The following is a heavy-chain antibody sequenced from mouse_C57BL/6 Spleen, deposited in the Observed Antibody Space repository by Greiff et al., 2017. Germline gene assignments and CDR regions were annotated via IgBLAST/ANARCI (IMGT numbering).Heavy chain of an antibody. CDR2: IYPGAGDT. D-gene: IGHD2-4*01. CDR3: AREGIYYDYEFAY. CDR1: GYAFSSSW. J-gene: IGHJ3*01. Sequence: QVQLQQSGPELVKPGASVKISCKASGYAFSSSWMNWVKQRPGKGLEWIGRIYPGAGDTNYNGKFKGKATLTADKSSSTAYMQLSSLTSEDSAVYFCAREGIYYDYEFAYWGQGTLVTVSA. V-gene: IGHV1-82*01.